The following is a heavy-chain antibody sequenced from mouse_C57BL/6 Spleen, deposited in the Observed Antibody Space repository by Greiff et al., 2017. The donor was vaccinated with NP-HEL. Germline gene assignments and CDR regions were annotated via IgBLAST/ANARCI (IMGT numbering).Heavy chain of an antibody. D-gene: IGHD2-2*01. CDR2: IDCKSGGT. CDR1: GYTFTSYW. CDR3: ARSRGLRWYFDV. J-gene: IGHJ1*03. Sequence: QVQLQQPGAELVKPGASVKLSCKASGYTFTSYWMHWVKQRPGRGLEWIGRIDCKSGGTKDNEKFKSKATLTVDKSSSTVYMQLSSLTSEDSAVYYCARSRGLRWYFDVWGTGTTVTVSS. V-gene: IGHV1-72*01.